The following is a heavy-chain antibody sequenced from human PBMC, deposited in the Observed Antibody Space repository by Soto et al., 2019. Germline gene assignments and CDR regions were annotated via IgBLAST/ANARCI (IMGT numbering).Heavy chain of an antibody. CDR1: GFTFSTYW. J-gene: IGHJ4*02. V-gene: IGHV3-74*03. CDR3: ARDLRGSPDY. D-gene: IGHD1-26*01. CDR2: INPDGRTT. Sequence: EGQLVESGGGVVQPGGSLRLSCTASGFTFSTYWMNWDRQAPGKGLDWVSLINPDGRTTTYAESVKGRFTIFRDNAKNTVYLQMTSLRVEDTAVYYCARDLRGSPDYWGQGTLVTVSS.